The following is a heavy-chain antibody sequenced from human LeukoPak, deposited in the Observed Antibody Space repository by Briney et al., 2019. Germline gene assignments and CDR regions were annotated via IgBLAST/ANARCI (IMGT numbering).Heavy chain of an antibody. CDR3: ARDVTIFGVVIKVGY. CDR2: IIPIFGTA. CDR1: GGTFSSYA. Sequence: GASVKVSCKASGGTFSSYAISWVRQAPGQGLEWMGGIIPIFGTANYAQKFQGRVTITTDESTSTAYMELSSLRSEDTAVYYCARDVTIFGVVIKVGYWGQGTLVTVSS. D-gene: IGHD3-3*01. J-gene: IGHJ4*02. V-gene: IGHV1-69*05.